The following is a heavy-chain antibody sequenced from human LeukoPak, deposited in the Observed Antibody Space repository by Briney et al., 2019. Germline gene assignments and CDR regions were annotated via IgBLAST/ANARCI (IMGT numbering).Heavy chain of an antibody. D-gene: IGHD2-2*01. CDR2: INAGNGNT. Sequence: ASVKVFCKASGYTFTSYAMHWVRQAPGQRLEWMGWINAGNGNTKYSQKFQGRVTITRDTSASTAYMELSSLRSEDTAVYYCARARYCSSTSCNEYNWFDPWGQGTLVTVSS. CDR3: ARARYCSSTSCNEYNWFDP. V-gene: IGHV1-3*01. J-gene: IGHJ5*02. CDR1: GYTFTSYA.